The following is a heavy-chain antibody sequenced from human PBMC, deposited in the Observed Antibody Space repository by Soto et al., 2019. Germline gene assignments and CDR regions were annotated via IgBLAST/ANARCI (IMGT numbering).Heavy chain of an antibody. Sequence: QVQLVQSGAEVKKPGSSVKVSCKASGGTFSSYAISWVRQAPGQGLEWMGGIIPIFGTANYAQKFQGRVTITADESTSTAYMELSSLRSEDTAVYYYARDSRRGNRYNWNEQWNWGQGTLVTVSS. V-gene: IGHV1-69*01. CDR1: GGTFSSYA. CDR3: ARDSRRGNRYNWNEQWN. CDR2: IIPIFGTA. J-gene: IGHJ4*02. D-gene: IGHD1-20*01.